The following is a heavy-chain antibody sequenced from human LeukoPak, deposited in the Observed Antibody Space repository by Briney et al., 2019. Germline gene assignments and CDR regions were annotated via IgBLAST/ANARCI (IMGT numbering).Heavy chain of an antibody. Sequence: QPGGSLRLSCAASGFTFSSYGMSWVRQAPGKGLEWVSAISGSGGSTYYADSVKGRFTISRDNSKNTLYLQMNSLRAEDTAVYYCAKDNYYDSSGYSKLGIFDYWGQGTLVTVSS. CDR3: AKDNYYDSSGYSKLGIFDY. CDR2: ISGSGGST. D-gene: IGHD3-22*01. CDR1: GFTFSSYG. V-gene: IGHV3-23*01. J-gene: IGHJ4*02.